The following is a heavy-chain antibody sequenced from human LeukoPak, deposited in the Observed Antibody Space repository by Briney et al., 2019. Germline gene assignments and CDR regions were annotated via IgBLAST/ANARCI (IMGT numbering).Heavy chain of an antibody. D-gene: IGHD2-21*02. J-gene: IGHJ4*02. CDR2: ISYDGSNK. Sequence: PGGSLRLSCAASGFTFSSYAMHWVRRAPGKGLEWVAVISYDGSNKYYADSVKGRFTISRDNSKNTLYLQMNSLRAEDTAVYYCARDVFRAPVVTAIRSILGAYWGQGTLVTVSS. CDR1: GFTFSSYA. V-gene: IGHV3-30-3*01. CDR3: ARDVFRAPVVTAIRSILGAY.